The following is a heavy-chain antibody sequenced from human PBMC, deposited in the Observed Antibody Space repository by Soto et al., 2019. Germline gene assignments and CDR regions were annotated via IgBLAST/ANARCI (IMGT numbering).Heavy chain of an antibody. J-gene: IGHJ6*02. D-gene: IGHD2-2*01. CDR2: IYYSVST. V-gene: IGHV4-59*01. CDR1: GGSISRYY. Sequence: SETLSLTCTVSGGSISRYYWSWIRQPPGKGLEWIGYIYYSVSTNYNPSLKSRVTISVDTSKNQFSLNLSSVTAADTAVYYCARAGPREVPAATYGMDVWGQGTTVTVSS. CDR3: ARAGPREVPAATYGMDV.